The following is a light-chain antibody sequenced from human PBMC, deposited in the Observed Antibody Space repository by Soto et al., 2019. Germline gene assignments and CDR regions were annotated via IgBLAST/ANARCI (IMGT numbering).Light chain of an antibody. CDR2: EGG. Sequence: QSALTQPASVSGSPGQSITISCTGTSSDVGSYNLVSWYQQHPGKAPKLMIYEGGKRPSGVSNRFSGSKSGNTASLTISGLQAEDEADYYCCSYAGSSTWVFGTGTKGTVL. J-gene: IGLJ1*01. CDR3: CSYAGSSTWV. CDR1: SSDVGSYNL. V-gene: IGLV2-23*01.